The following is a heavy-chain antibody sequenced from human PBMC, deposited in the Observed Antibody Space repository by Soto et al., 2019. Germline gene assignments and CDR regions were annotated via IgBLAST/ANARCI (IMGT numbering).Heavy chain of an antibody. CDR1: GFTFSSYA. J-gene: IGHJ4*02. V-gene: IGHV3-23*01. CDR3: AKGNYGDYIPNFDY. D-gene: IGHD4-17*01. Sequence: HPGGSLRLSCAASGFTFSSYAMSWVRQAPGKGLEWVSAISGSGGSTYYADSVKGRFTISRDNSKNTLYLQMNSLRAEDTAVYYCAKGNYGDYIPNFDYWGQGTLVTVSS. CDR2: ISGSGGST.